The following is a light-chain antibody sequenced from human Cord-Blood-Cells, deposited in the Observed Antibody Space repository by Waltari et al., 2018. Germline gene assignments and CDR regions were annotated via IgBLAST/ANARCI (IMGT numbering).Light chain of an antibody. CDR2: DVS. J-gene: IGLJ1*01. Sequence: QSALTQPASVSGSPGQSITISCTGTSSDVGGYNYVSWYQQHPSKAPKRMIYDVSNRPSGVSNRVAGSKSGNTASLTISGLQAEDEADYYCSSYTSSSTDVFGTGTKVTVL. V-gene: IGLV2-14*01. CDR3: SSYTSSSTDV. CDR1: SSDVGGYNY.